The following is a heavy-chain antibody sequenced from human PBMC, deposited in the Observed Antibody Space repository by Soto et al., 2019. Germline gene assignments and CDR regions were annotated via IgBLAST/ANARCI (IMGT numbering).Heavy chain of an antibody. J-gene: IGHJ1*01. Sequence: ASVKVSCKASGGTFSSYTISWVRQAPGQGLEWMGRIIPILGIANYAQKFQGRVTITADKSTSTAYMELSSLRSEDTAVYYCARDSGGDCSGGSCYEVFRYFQHWGQGTLVTVSS. CDR1: GGTFSSYT. D-gene: IGHD2-15*01. CDR2: IIPILGIA. CDR3: ARDSGGDCSGGSCYEVFRYFQH. V-gene: IGHV1-69*04.